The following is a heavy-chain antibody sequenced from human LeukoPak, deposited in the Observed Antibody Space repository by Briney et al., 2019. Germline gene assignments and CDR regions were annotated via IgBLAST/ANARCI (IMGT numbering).Heavy chain of an antibody. V-gene: IGHV1-8*03. CDR1: GYTFTSYD. CDR2: MNPNSGNT. Sequence: KPGASVKVSCKASGYTFTSYDINWVRQATGQGLEWMGWMNPNSGNTGYAQKFKGRVTITRNTSMSTAYMELSSLRSEDTAVYYCVRTRYSGSYYPPYYFDYWGQGTLVTVSS. CDR3: VRTRYSGSYYPPYYFDY. J-gene: IGHJ4*02. D-gene: IGHD1-26*01.